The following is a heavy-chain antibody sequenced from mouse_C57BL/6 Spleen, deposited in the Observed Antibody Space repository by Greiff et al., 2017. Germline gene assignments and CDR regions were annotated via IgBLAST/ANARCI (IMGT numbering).Heavy chain of an antibody. V-gene: IGHV1-19*01. J-gene: IGHJ3*01. CDR2: INPYNGGT. Sequence: VQLKESGPVLVKPGASVKMSCKASGYTFTDYYMNWVKQSHGKSLEWIGVINPYNGGTSYNQKFKGKATLTVDKSSSTAYMALNSLTSEDSAVYYGARGREAWFAYWGQGTLVTVSA. CDR1: GYTFTDYY. CDR3: ARGREAWFAY.